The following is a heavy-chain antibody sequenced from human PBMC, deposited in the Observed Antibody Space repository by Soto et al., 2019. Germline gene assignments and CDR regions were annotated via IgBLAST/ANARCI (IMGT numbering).Heavy chain of an antibody. D-gene: IGHD6-19*01. Sequence: GSLRLSCAASGFTFSSYAMSWVRQAPGKGLEWVSAISGSGGSTYYADSVKGRFTISRDNSKNTLYLQMNSLRAEDTAVYYCAKDWSYNLGDSGCYHDDAFDIWGQGTMVTVSS. V-gene: IGHV3-23*01. CDR2: ISGSGGST. J-gene: IGHJ3*02. CDR3: AKDWSYNLGDSGCYHDDAFDI. CDR1: GFTFSSYA.